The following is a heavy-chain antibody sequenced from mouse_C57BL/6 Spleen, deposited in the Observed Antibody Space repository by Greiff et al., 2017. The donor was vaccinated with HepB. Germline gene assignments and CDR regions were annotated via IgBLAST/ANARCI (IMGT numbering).Heavy chain of an antibody. CDR3: AEDYYGSSGY. V-gene: IGHV1-26*01. J-gene: IGHJ2*01. CDR1: GYTFTDYY. Sequence: VQLQQSGPELVKPGASVKISCKASGYTFTDYYMNWVKQSHGKSLEWIGDINPNNGGTSYNQKFKGKATLTVDKSSSTAYMELRSLTSEDSAVYYCAEDYYGSSGYWGQGTTLTVSS. D-gene: IGHD1-1*01. CDR2: INPNNGGT.